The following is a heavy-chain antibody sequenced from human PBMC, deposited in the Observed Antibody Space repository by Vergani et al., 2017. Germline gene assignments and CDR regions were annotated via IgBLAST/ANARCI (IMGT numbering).Heavy chain of an antibody. Sequence: QLQLQESGPGLVKPSETLSLTCTVSGGSISSYYWSWIRQPPGKGLEWIGYIYYSGSTNYNPSLKSRVTISVDTSKNQFSLKLSSVTAADTAVYYCARGNGDYAEWFDPWGQGTLVTVSS. CDR1: GGSISSYY. J-gene: IGHJ5*02. CDR2: IYYSGST. CDR3: ARGNGDYAEWFDP. V-gene: IGHV4-59*01. D-gene: IGHD4-17*01.